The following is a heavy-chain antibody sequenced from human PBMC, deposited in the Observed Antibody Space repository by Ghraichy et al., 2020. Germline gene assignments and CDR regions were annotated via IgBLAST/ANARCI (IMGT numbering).Heavy chain of an antibody. CDR2: INPSSGST. Sequence: ASVKVSCKASGYTFTSYYMHWERQAPGQGLEWKGVINPSSGSTTYAQKFQGRVTMSRDTSTSTDYMELSSLRSEDTAVYYCARDPTGTGSYYFDYWGQGTLVTVSS. V-gene: IGHV1-46*01. CDR1: GYTFTSYY. CDR3: ARDPTGTGSYYFDY. D-gene: IGHD6-13*01. J-gene: IGHJ4*02.